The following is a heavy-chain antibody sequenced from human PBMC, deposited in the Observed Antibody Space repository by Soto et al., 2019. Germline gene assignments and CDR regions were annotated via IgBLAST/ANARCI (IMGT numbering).Heavy chain of an antibody. D-gene: IGHD3-22*01. CDR2: ISGSGHAT. CDR3: AKGRYFDSSGGCANY. CDR1: GFIFDSYA. V-gene: IGHV3-23*01. J-gene: IGHJ4*02. Sequence: VKLSESGGGLIPPGASARLSCLTSGFIFDSYAMSWVRHSPGRGLEWVAAISGSGHATYYTQSVQGRFIISRDKSKKTVFLQMNNLRADDTAVYYCAKGRYFDSSGGCANYWGLGTLVTVSS.